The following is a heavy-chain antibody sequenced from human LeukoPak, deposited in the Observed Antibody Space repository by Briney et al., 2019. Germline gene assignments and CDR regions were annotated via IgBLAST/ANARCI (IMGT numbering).Heavy chain of an antibody. Sequence: GGSLRPSCAASGFTFSDYYMTWIRQAPGKGLEWVSYISRSGNTIYYADSLKGRFTISRDNAKTSLYLQMNSLRAEDTAVYYCARGYYYDTSGYGSIFDYWGQGTLVTVSS. CDR3: ARGYYYDTSGYGSIFDY. CDR1: GFTFSDYY. V-gene: IGHV3-11*01. CDR2: ISRSGNTI. J-gene: IGHJ4*02. D-gene: IGHD3-22*01.